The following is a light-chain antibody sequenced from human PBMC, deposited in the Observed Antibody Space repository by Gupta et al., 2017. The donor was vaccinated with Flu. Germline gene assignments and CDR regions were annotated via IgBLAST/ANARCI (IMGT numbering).Light chain of an antibody. V-gene: IGKV3-11*01. CDR2: DTS. J-gene: IGKJ5*01. CDR1: KYVSNQ. Sequence: EIVLTQSPATLSLSPGEGAHLSCMARKYVSNQVAWYQQKPGQAPRVLIFDTSNRDPGIPARFSGSGFGTDFTLTISNREPEDFAVYYCQQHYRSPPNSFGQGTLLDIK. CDR3: QQHYRSPPNS.